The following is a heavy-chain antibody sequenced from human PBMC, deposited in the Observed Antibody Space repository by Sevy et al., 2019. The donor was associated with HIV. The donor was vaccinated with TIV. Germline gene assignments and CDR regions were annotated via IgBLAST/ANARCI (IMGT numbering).Heavy chain of an antibody. J-gene: IGHJ4*02. CDR2: MRQDGSEK. CDR3: ARGIYGSGSRLGLGY. CDR1: GFTLSSYW. D-gene: IGHD3-10*01. Sequence: GGSLRLSCAASGFTLSSYWMTWVRQAPGKGLEWVANMRQDGSEKYYVDSVKGRFTISRDNAKNSLYLQMNSLRAEDTAVYYCARGIYGSGSRLGLGYWGQGPLVTVSS. V-gene: IGHV3-7*01.